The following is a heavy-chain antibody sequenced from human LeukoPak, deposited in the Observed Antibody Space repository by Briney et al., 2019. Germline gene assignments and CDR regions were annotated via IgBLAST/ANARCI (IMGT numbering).Heavy chain of an antibody. CDR3: ARGYCVGDCLDY. Sequence: PGSSLSLPYAVSGLTFSSYAVHWVRQPPARGLEGVAVIPYDGSNKLSADSAKGRFTISRDNSKNTLYLQMNSQRGEDTGVYYCARGYCVGDCLDYWAQGTLDSVSS. CDR2: IPYDGSNK. CDR1: GLTFSSYA. V-gene: IGHV3-30*04. J-gene: IGHJ4*02. D-gene: IGHD2-21*01.